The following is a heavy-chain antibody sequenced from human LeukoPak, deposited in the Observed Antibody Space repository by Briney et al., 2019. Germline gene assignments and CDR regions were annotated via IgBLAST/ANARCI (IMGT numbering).Heavy chain of an antibody. Sequence: ASVKVSCKASGYTFTSYGISWVRQAPGQGLEWMGWISAYNGNTNYAQKLQGRVTMTTDTSTSTAYMELRSLRSEDTAVYYCASSYCGGDCYRRWFDPWGQGTLVTVSS. CDR2: ISAYNGNT. CDR3: ASSYCGGDCYRRWFDP. J-gene: IGHJ5*02. CDR1: GYTFTSYG. V-gene: IGHV1-18*01. D-gene: IGHD2-21*02.